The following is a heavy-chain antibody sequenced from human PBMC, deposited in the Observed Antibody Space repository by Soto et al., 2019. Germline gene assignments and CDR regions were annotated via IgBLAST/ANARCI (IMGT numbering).Heavy chain of an antibody. Sequence: GASVKVSCKASGYTFTGYYMHWVRQAPGQGLEWMVCINPNSGGTNYAQKFQGWVTMIRDTSISTDDMELSRLRSDDTAVYYCARDQSGYSYGKIRHYAMDVCGQGTTVTVSS. CDR2: INPNSGGT. V-gene: IGHV1-2*04. D-gene: IGHD5-18*01. CDR3: ARDQSGYSYGKIRHYAMDV. CDR1: GYTFTGYY. J-gene: IGHJ6*02.